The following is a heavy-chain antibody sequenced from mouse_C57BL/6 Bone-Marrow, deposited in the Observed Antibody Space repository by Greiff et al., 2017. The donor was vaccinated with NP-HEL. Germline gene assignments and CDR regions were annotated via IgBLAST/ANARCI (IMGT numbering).Heavy chain of an antibody. Sequence: VQLQQSGAELVRPGASVKLSCTASGFNITDDYMHWVKQRPEQGLEWIGWIDPENGDTDYDPNFQGKATITPDTSSNTAYLQLSSLTSEDTAVYYCTRGGLYYDFDYWGQGTTLTVSS. V-gene: IGHV14-4*01. CDR2: IDPENGDT. J-gene: IGHJ2*01. CDR1: GFNITDDY. D-gene: IGHD2-4*01. CDR3: TRGGLYYDFDY.